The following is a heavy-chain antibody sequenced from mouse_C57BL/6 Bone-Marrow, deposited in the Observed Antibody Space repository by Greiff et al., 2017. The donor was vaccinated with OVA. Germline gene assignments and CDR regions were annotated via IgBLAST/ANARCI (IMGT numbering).Heavy chain of an antibody. J-gene: IGHJ2*01. CDR1: GYTFTSYW. CDR2: LSPSSLET. V-gene: IGHV1-52*01. Sequence: QVQLQQPGAELVRPGSSVKLSCKASGYTFTSYWMHWVKQRPIQGLEFLFPLSPSSLETHYNQKFKDKATLTVDKSSSTAYMQLSSLTSEDSAVYYCARGRGNLIDYWGQGTTLTVSS. CDR3: ARGRGNLIDY. D-gene: IGHD2-1*01.